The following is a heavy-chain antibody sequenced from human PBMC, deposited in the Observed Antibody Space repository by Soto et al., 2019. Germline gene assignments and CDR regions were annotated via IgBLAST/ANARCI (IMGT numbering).Heavy chain of an antibody. D-gene: IGHD6-13*01. CDR2: IYESGST. Sequence: SETLSLTCAVSGVSISTANWWSWVRQPPGKGLEWIGEIYESGSTNYNPSLKSRVAISLDKSKNQFSLKLSSVTAADTAVYYCARVLSRGSSSWYFDFWGQGALVTVS. J-gene: IGHJ4*02. CDR3: ARVLSRGSSSWYFDF. CDR1: GVSISTANW. V-gene: IGHV4-4*02.